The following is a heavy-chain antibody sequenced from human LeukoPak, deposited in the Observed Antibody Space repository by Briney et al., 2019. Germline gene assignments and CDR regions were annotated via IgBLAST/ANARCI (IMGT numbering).Heavy chain of an antibody. CDR2: IIPIFGTA. CDR1: GGTFSSYA. Sequence: GASVKASCKASGGTFSSYAISWVRQAPGQGLEWMGGIIPIFGTANYAQKFQGRVTITADESTSTAYMELSSLRSEDTAVYYCARARGGIQLRAWYYFDYWGQGTLVTVSS. D-gene: IGHD5-18*01. V-gene: IGHV1-69*01. CDR3: ARARGGIQLRAWYYFDY. J-gene: IGHJ4*02.